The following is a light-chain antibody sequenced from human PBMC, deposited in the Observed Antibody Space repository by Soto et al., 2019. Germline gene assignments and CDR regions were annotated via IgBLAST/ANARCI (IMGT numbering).Light chain of an antibody. CDR2: EVS. CDR1: SSDVGSYNL. J-gene: IGLJ3*02. CDR3: CSYAAGDSAV. Sequence: SALTQPASVSGSLGQSITISCTGTSSDVGSYNLVSWYQQYPGKAPKLLIYEVSKRPSGVSNRFSASKSGNTASLSISGLQAEDEADYYCCSYAAGDSAVFGGGTKLTVL. V-gene: IGLV2-23*02.